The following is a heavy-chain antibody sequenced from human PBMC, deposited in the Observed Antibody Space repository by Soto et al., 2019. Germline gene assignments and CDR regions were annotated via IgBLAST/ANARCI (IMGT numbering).Heavy chain of an antibody. D-gene: IGHD3-22*01. CDR2: IYYSRSD. CDR1: GDSINSADYY. V-gene: IGHV4-30-4*01. Sequence: SETLSFTCTVSGDSINSADYYWSWLRQPPGKGLEWIGYIYYSRSDYYNPSLGRRATITIDTSRNQFSLNLMSVTAADTAVYYCARVVQFYDSSGYSFYYFDYWGQGALVTVS. CDR3: ARVVQFYDSSGYSFYYFDY. J-gene: IGHJ4*02.